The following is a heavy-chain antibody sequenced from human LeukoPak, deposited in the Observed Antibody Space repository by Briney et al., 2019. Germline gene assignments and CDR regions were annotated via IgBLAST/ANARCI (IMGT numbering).Heavy chain of an antibody. V-gene: IGHV3-30-3*01. Sequence: PGRSLRLSCAASGFTFSSYAMHWVRQAPGKGLEWVAVISYDGSNKYYADSVKGRFTISRDNSKNTLYLQMNSLRAEDTAVYYCAKDERLGSSWTFDYWGQGTLVTVSS. J-gene: IGHJ4*02. CDR2: ISYDGSNK. D-gene: IGHD6-13*01. CDR1: GFTFSSYA. CDR3: AKDERLGSSWTFDY.